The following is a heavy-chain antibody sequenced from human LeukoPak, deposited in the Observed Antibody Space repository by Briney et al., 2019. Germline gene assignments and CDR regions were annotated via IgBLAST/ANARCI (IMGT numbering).Heavy chain of an antibody. CDR2: ISGVASDI. Sequence: GGSLRLSCTASGFTFTDYYMTWIRQAPGKGLEWVSYISGVASDIFYADSVKGRFTISMGNAKNSVYLQMNSLRAEDTAVYYCARGGAHGMDVWGQGTTVTVSS. CDR1: GFTFTDYY. V-gene: IGHV3-11*01. D-gene: IGHD1-26*01. J-gene: IGHJ6*02. CDR3: ARGGAHGMDV.